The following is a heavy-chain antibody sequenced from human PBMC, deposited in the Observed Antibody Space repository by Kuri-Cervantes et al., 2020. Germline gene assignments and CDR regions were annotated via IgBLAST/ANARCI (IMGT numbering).Heavy chain of an antibody. CDR2: IYHSGST. J-gene: IGHJ6*02. D-gene: IGHD2-2*01. V-gene: IGHV4-38-2*02. CDR3: ARVRGGCSSTSCYWIFGMDV. CDR1: GYSISSGYY. Sequence: SETLSLTCTVSGYSISSGYYWGWIRQPPGKGLEWIGSIYHSGSTYYNPSLKSRVTISVDTSKNQFSLKLSSVTAADTAVYYCARVRGGCSSTSCYWIFGMDVWGQGTTVTVSS.